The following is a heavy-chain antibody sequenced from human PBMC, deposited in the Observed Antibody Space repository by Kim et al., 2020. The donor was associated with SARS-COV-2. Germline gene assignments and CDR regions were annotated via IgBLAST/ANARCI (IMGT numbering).Heavy chain of an antibody. CDR3: ARTSDNWFDP. J-gene: IGHJ5*02. CDR1: GYSFTSYW. V-gene: IGHV5-51*01. Sequence: GESLKISCKGSGYSFTSYWIGWVRQMPGKGLEWMGIIYAGDSDTTYSPSFQGQVTISADKSISTAYLQWNSLKASDSAMYYCARTSDNWFDPWGQGTLVTVSS. CDR2: IYAGDSDT.